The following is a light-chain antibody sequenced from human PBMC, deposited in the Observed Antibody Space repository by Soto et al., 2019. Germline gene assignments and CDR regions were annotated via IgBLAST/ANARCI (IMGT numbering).Light chain of an antibody. J-gene: IGLJ3*02. CDR1: SGNIATNY. CDR2: EDT. V-gene: IGLV6-57*04. CDR3: QSYQFSQQV. Sequence: MLTQPHSMSESPGKTVTISCTRSSGNIATNYVQWYQQRPGSAPRTVIYEDTRRPSGIPDRFSASIDSSSNSASLTISGLKTEDEADYYCQSYQFSQQVFGGGTKLTVL.